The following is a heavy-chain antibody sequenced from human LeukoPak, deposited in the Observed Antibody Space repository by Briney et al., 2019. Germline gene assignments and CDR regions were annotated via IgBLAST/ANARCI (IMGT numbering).Heavy chain of an antibody. CDR1: GGSISSSNW. J-gene: IGHJ4*02. V-gene: IGHV4-4*02. CDR3: ATYCVGVGGRGH. Sequence: SGTLSLTCAVSGGSISSSNWWSWVRQPPGKGLEWIGHNGNANYNPSLQSRVTISIDTSKNHFTLSLNSVTAADTAVYYCATYCVGVGGRGHWGPGTLVTVSS. D-gene: IGHD2-21*01. CDR2: HNGNA.